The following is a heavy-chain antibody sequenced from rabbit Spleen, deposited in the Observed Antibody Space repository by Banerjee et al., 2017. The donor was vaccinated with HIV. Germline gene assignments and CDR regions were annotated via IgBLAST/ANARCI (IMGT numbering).Heavy chain of an antibody. CDR2: IYAGSSGST. J-gene: IGHJ6*01. D-gene: IGHD8-1*01. CDR1: GFSFSGNFY. V-gene: IGHV1S45*01. Sequence: EQLEESGGGLVKPEGSLTLTCTASGFSFSGNFYMFWVRQAPGKGLGWIASIYAGSSGSTSSGSGAKGRFTIPKPPSTTLTLKMPSRPAAATATYSCARDAGPSFPPSGMALWAKAPSSPS. CDR3: ARDAGPSFPPSGMAL.